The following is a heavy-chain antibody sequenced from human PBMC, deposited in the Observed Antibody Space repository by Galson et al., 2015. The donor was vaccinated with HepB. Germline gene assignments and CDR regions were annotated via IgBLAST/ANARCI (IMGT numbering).Heavy chain of an antibody. CDR2: ISYDGRNK. CDR3: ARGLDHGGYYFDY. CDR1: GFTFSSYA. J-gene: IGHJ4*02. V-gene: IGHV3-30*04. Sequence: LRLSCAASGFTFSSYAMHWVRQAPGKGLEWVAVISYDGRNKYYADSVKGRFTISRDNSKNTLYLQMNSLRAEDTAVYYCARGLDHGGYYFDYWGQGTLVTVSS. D-gene: IGHD3-16*01.